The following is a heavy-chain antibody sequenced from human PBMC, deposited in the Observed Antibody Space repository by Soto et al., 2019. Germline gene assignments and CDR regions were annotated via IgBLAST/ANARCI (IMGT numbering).Heavy chain of an antibody. Sequence: GGSLRLSCAASGFTFSTYNMNWVRQAPGKGLEWVSSISNSSSYIYYADSVKGRFTISRDNAKNSLYLQMNSLRAEDTAVYYCAKEDNYYYDSSGYRGGFQHWGQGTLVTVSS. CDR1: GFTFSTYN. CDR3: AKEDNYYYDSSGYRGGFQH. CDR2: ISNSSSYI. J-gene: IGHJ1*01. V-gene: IGHV3-21*01. D-gene: IGHD3-22*01.